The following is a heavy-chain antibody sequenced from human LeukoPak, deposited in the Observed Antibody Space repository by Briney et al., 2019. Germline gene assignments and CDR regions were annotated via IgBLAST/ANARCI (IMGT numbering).Heavy chain of an antibody. J-gene: IGHJ6*02. V-gene: IGHV4-59*01. CDR2: IYYSGST. CDR3: ARDSSSWSGTYYYGMDV. D-gene: IGHD6-13*01. Sequence: SETLSLTCTVSGGSISSYYWSWIRQPPGKGLEWIGYIYYSGSTNYNPSLKSRVTISVDTSKNQFSLKLSSVTAADTAVYYCARDSSSWSGTYYYGMDVWGQGTTVTVSS. CDR1: GGSISSYY.